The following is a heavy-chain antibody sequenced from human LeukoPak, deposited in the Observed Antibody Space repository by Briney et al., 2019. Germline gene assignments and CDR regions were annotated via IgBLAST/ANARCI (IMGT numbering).Heavy chain of an antibody. D-gene: IGHD3-10*01. CDR2: MIPIIGIA. J-gene: IGHJ4*02. V-gene: IGHV1-69*04. Sequence: GXEXXGXMIPIIGIANYAQKFQGRVTITADKSTSTAYMELSSLRSEDTAVYYCARDRRLPGSGSHEFDYWGQGTLVTVSS. CDR3: ARDRRLPGSGSHEFDY.